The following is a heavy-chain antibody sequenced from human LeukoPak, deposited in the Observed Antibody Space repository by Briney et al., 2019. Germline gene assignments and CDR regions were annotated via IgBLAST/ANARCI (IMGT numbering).Heavy chain of an antibody. CDR1: GGSISSYY. CDR3: ARVPRSYYYYYYMDV. Sequence: SETLSLTCTDSGGSISSYYWSWIRQPPGKGLEWIGYIYYSGSTNYNPSLKSRVTMSADTSKNQFSLKLSSVTAADTAVYYCARVPRSYYYYYYMDVWGKGTTVTVSS. CDR2: IYYSGST. V-gene: IGHV4-59*01. J-gene: IGHJ6*03.